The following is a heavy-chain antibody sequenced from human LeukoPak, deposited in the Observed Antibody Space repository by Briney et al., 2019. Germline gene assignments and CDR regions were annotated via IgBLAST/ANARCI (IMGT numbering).Heavy chain of an antibody. CDR1: GFTFSNAW. CDR2: IKRKTDGGAT. CDR3: TSPSSPYYYYNMDV. J-gene: IGHJ6*02. Sequence: GGSLRLSCAASGFTFSNAWMNWVRQAPGKGLEWVGRIKRKTDGGATDYAAPVKGRFTISRDDSKNTLYLHMKSLKTEDTGVYYCTSPSSPYYYYNMDVWGQGTTVTVSS. V-gene: IGHV3-15*01.